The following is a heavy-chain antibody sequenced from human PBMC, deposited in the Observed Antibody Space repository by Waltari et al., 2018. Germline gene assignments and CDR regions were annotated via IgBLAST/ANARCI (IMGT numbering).Heavy chain of an antibody. V-gene: IGHV3-48*01. CDR2: ISSSSSTI. Sequence: EVQLVESGGGLVQPGGSLRLSCAASGFTFSSYSMNWVRQAPGKGLEWVSYISSSSSTIYYADSVKCRFTISRDNAKNSLYLQMNSLRAEDTAVYYCASDNENSCYYYYGMDVWGQGTTVTVSS. CDR1: GFTFSSYS. J-gene: IGHJ6*02. D-gene: IGHD1-1*01. CDR3: ASDNENSCYYYYGMDV.